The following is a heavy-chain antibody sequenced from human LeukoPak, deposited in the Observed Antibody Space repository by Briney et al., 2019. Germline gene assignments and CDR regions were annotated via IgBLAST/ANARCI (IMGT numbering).Heavy chain of an antibody. CDR3: ARDLRGIDTFDY. D-gene: IGHD5-12*01. CDR1: GGTFSSYA. V-gene: IGHV1-69*13. CDR2: IIPIFGTA. Sequence: SVKVSCKASGGTFSSYAISWVRQARGQGLEWMGGIIPIFGTANYAQKFQGRVTITADESTSTAYMELSSLRSEDTAVYYCARDLRGIDTFDYWGQGTLVTVSS. J-gene: IGHJ4*02.